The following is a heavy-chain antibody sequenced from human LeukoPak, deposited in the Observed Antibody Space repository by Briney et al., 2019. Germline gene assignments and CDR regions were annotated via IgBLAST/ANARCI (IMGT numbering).Heavy chain of an antibody. CDR1: GFTFSTYA. CDR2: ISGTGSTT. Sequence: GGSLRLSCAASGFTFSTYAMSWVRQAPGKGLEWVSSISGTGSTTYYADSVRGRFSISRDSSKNTLYLHMNSLRAEDTALYYCVKYSGRGYQCGALIHYWGQ. V-gene: IGHV3-23*01. D-gene: IGHD2-15*01. J-gene: IGHJ4*02. CDR3: VKYSGRGYQCGALIHY.